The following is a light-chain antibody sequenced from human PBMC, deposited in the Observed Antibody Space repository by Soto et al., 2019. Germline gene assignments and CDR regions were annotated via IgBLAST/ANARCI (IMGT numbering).Light chain of an antibody. CDR3: QESYSVLWGT. J-gene: IGKJ1*01. CDR1: QSINTY. CDR2: GAS. V-gene: IGKV1-39*01. Sequence: EIQMTQSPSSLSASVGDRVTITCQTSQSINTYLNWYQQKPGKAPKLLIYGASSLQSGVPLRFSGSGSGTDFTLTISSLEPEDFATYYCQESYSVLWGTCGQGTKVDI.